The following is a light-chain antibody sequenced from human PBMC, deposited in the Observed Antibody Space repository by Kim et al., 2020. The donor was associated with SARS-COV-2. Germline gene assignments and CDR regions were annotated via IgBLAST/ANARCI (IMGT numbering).Light chain of an antibody. CDR3: QSADSSGTYPV. J-gene: IGLJ2*01. V-gene: IGLV3-25*03. CDR2: KDS. Sequence: SYELTQPPSVSVSPGQTARITCSGDALPKQYAYWYQQKPGQAPVLVIYKDSERPSGIPDRFSGSSSGTTVTLTISGVQAEDEADYYCQSADSSGTYPVFGGGTQLTVL. CDR1: ALPKQY.